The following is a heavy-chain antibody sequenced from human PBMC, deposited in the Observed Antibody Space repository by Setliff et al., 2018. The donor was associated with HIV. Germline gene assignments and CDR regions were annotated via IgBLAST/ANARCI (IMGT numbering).Heavy chain of an antibody. CDR1: GYTFSGYY. V-gene: IGHV1-2*02. D-gene: IGHD3-22*01. J-gene: IGHJ6*03. Sequence: GASVKVSCKASGYTFSGYYMHWVRQAPGQGLEWMGWINPTSGGTNYAQKSQDRVTMTRDTSISTAYMELSRLRSDDTAVYYCARNPDTSGYLYYYYYMDVWGKGTTVTVSS. CDR2: INPTSGGT. CDR3: ARNPDTSGYLYYYYYMDV.